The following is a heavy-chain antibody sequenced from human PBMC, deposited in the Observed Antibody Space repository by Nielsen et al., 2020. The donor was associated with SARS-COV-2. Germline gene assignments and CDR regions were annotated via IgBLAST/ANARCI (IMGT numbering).Heavy chain of an antibody. J-gene: IGHJ5*02. CDR3: ARAFGTTGTTRFDP. CDR2: INEDGGTK. CDR1: GFTLSNYW. V-gene: IGHV3-7*01. D-gene: IGHD1-1*01. Sequence: GESLKISCGASGFTLSNYWMSWVRQAPGKGLEWVANINEDGGTKDYVDSVRGRFTISRDNAKNSLYLQMNSLRAEDTAVYYCARAFGTTGTTRFDPWGQGTPVTVSS.